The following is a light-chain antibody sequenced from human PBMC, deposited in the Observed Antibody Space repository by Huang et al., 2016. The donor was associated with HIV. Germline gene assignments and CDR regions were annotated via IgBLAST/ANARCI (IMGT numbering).Light chain of an antibody. Sequence: DIQMTQSPSTLSASVGDRVTITCRASLSISSWLAWYQQKPGKAPKLQIYKASSLESGVPSRFSGSGSGTEFTLTISSLQPDDFATYYCQQYTTYFPTFGQGTKLEIK. V-gene: IGKV1-5*03. CDR3: QQYTTYFPT. CDR2: KAS. CDR1: LSISSW. J-gene: IGKJ2*01.